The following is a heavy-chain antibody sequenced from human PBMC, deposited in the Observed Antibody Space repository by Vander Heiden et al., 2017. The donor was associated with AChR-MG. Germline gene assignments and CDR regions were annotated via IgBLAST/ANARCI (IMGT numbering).Heavy chain of an antibody. CDR3: AGRNFRYFDL. J-gene: IGHJ2*01. D-gene: IGHD1-7*01. Sequence: LQLQESGPGLVKPSETLSLTCTVSGGSISSRNSYWGWVRQPPGKGLEWIGTIYYTGDTYYNPSLDSRVTISVETSKNQFSLKLTSVTAADTAVYYCAGRNFRYFDLWGRGTLVTVSS. CDR2: IYYTGDT. V-gene: IGHV4-39*01. CDR1: GGSISSRNSY.